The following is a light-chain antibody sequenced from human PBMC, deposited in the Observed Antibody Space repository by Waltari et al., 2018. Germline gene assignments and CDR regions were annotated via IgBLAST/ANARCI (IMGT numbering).Light chain of an antibody. CDR3: QQSYSVPYT. J-gene: IGKJ2*01. Sequence: DIHMTQSPSSLSASVGDRVSSACRASQNIDRYLNWYQQKPGKAPKLLIYAASSSQSGAPSGFSGSGSGKDFTLTISSRQPEQFATYYCQQSYSVPYTFGQGTKLEI. CDR1: QNIDRY. V-gene: IGKV1-39*01. CDR2: AAS.